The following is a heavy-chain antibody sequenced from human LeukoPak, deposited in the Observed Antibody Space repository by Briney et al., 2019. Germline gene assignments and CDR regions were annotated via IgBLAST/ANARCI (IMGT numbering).Heavy chain of an antibody. J-gene: IGHJ5*02. CDR2: IYYSGST. CDR3: ASESPYGP. CDR1: GDSISSCSYY. Sequence: PSETLSLTCTVSGDSISSCSYYWGWIRQPPGKGLEWIGSIYYSGSTYYNPTLKSRVTISVDTTKHQFSLKLSSVTAADTAVYYCASESPYGPRGKGTLVSV. D-gene: IGHD4-17*01. V-gene: IGHV4-39*01.